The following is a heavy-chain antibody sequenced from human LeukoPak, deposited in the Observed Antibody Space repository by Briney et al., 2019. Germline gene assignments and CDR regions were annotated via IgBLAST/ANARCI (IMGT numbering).Heavy chain of an antibody. CDR3: ARRRDLYSGSYYPFDY. J-gene: IGHJ4*02. Sequence: GESLKISCKGSGYSFTTYYIGWVRQMPGKGLEWVGIIYPGDSETRYSPSFQGLVTISADKSISTAYLQWSSLKASDTAMYYCARRRDLYSGSYYPFDYWGQGTLVTVSS. CDR1: GYSFTTYY. CDR2: IYPGDSET. V-gene: IGHV5-51*01. D-gene: IGHD1-26*01.